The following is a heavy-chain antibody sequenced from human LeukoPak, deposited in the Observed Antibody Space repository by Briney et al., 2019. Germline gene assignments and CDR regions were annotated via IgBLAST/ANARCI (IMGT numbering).Heavy chain of an antibody. CDR3: ARDFNTNFDY. CDR1: GFTFSSYS. J-gene: IGHJ4*02. V-gene: IGHV3-21*01. Sequence: GGSLRLSCAASGFTFSSYSMNWVRQAPGKGLEWVSSISSSNNYIYYADSLKGRFTISRDNAENSLYLQMNSLRAEDTAVYYCARDFNTNFDYWGQGTLVTVSS. CDR2: ISSSNNYI.